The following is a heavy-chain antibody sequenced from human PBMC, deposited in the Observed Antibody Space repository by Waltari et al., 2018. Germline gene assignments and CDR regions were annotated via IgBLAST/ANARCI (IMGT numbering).Heavy chain of an antibody. CDR2: RKGDGSQK. CDR1: GFTFSTYW. CDR3: ARDPHYSNFDY. Sequence: EVHLVESGGGLVQPGGSLRLSCAASGFTFSTYWMTWVRQAPGKGREWRANRKGDGSQKNYVDSVKGRFTISRDTANNSLYLQMNSLRAEDTAVYYCARDPHYSNFDYGGQGTLVTVSS. D-gene: IGHD4-4*01. V-gene: IGHV3-7*01. J-gene: IGHJ4*02.